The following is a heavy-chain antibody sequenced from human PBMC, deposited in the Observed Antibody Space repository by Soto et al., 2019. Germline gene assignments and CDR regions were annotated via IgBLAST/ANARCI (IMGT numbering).Heavy chain of an antibody. J-gene: IGHJ4*01. V-gene: IGHV4-59*01. CDR1: GGSMRNVY. D-gene: IGHD2-15*01. Sequence: SETLSLTCTVPGGSMRNVYWSWIRQPPGKRLEWIGFIFHSGNAKYNPSLKSRVTISIDTSKSQFSLSLDSVTAADTAVYFCARAHAPTLPFDYWGLGTLVTVSS. CDR3: ARAHAPTLPFDY. CDR2: IFHSGNA.